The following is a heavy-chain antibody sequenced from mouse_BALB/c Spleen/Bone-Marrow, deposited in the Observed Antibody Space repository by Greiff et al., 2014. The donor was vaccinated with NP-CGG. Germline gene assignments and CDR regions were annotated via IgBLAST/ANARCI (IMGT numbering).Heavy chain of an antibody. CDR2: ISSGGSYT. V-gene: IGHV5-6*02. Sequence: DVKLVESGGDLVKPGGSLKLSCAASGFTFSSYGMSWVRQTPDKRLEWVATISSGGSYTYYPDSVEGRFTISRDNAKNTLYLQMSGLKSEDTAMYYCASTITTVVAEDAMDYWGQGTSVTVSS. J-gene: IGHJ4*01. CDR3: ASTITTVVAEDAMDY. CDR1: GFTFSSYG. D-gene: IGHD1-1*01.